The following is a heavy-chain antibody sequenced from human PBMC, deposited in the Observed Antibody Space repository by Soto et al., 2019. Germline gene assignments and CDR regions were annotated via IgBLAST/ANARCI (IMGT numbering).Heavy chain of an antibody. V-gene: IGHV3-30-3*01. CDR3: ARGITMVRGVFDY. CDR2: ISYDGSNK. J-gene: IGHJ4*02. CDR1: GFTFSSYA. Sequence: LRLSCAASGFTFSSYAMHWVRQAPGKGLEWVAVISYDGSNKYYADSVKGRFTISRDNSKNTLYLQMNSLRAEDTAVYYCARGITMVRGVFDYWGQGTLVTVSS. D-gene: IGHD3-10*01.